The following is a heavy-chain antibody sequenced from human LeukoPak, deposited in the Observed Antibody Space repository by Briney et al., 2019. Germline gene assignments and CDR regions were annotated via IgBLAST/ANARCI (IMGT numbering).Heavy chain of an antibody. J-gene: IGHJ6*02. CDR2: ISGSGGST. D-gene: IGHD6-13*01. V-gene: IGHV3-23*01. CDR3: AKDNAVAAGNWNYSYGMDV. Sequence: GGSLRLSCAASGFTFSSYAMSWVRQPPGKGLEWVSSISGSGGSTYDADSVKGRFTISRDNSKNTLDLQMNSLRADDTAVYYCAKDNAVAAGNWNYSYGMDVWGQGTTVTVSS. CDR1: GFTFSSYA.